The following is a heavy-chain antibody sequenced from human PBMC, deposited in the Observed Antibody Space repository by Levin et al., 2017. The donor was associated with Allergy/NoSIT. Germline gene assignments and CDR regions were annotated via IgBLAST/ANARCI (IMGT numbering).Heavy chain of an antibody. V-gene: IGHV3-48*03. CDR2: ISSTGSTI. CDR1: GFTFSSYE. Sequence: SCAASGFTFSSYEMNWVRRAPGKGLEWVSYISSTGSTIYSADSVKGRFTISRDNAKNSLYLHMNSLRAEDTAVYYCARQLGNFWSSYNYFDYWGQGTLVTVSS. D-gene: IGHD3-3*01. CDR3: ARQLGNFWSSYNYFDY. J-gene: IGHJ4*02.